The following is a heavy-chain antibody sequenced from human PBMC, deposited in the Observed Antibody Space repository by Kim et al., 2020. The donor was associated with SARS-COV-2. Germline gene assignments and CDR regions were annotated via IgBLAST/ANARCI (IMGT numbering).Heavy chain of an antibody. CDR2: INHSGST. CDR3: ARYGSGNRQYYYYYYGMDV. V-gene: IGHV4-34*01. J-gene: IGHJ6*02. CDR1: GGSFSGYY. D-gene: IGHD3-10*01. Sequence: SETLSLTCAVYGGSFSGYYWSWIRQPPGKGLEWIGEINHSGSTNYNPSLKSRVTISVDTSKNQFSLKLSSVTAADTAVYYCARYGSGNRQYYYYYYGMDVWGQGTTVTVSS.